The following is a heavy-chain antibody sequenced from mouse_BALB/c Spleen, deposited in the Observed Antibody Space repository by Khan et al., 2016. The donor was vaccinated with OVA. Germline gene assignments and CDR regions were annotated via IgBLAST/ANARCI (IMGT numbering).Heavy chain of an antibody. J-gene: IGHJ3*01. D-gene: IGHD2-2*01. CDR3: ARSGSGSAY. V-gene: IGHV3-1*02. CDR2: IHYSCST. CDR1: GYSITSGYS. Sequence: EVQLVESGPDLVKPSQSLSLTCTVTGYSITSGYSWYWIRQFPGNKLEWMGYIHYSCSTNYNPSLKSRISITRDTSKNQFFLQLNSVTTEDTATXYCARSGSGSAYWGQGTLVTVSA.